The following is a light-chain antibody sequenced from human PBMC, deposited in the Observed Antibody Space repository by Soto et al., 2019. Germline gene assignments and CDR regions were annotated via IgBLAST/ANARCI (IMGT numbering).Light chain of an antibody. J-gene: IGKJ5*01. CDR1: QTVLSTSNNRNY. CDR3: QQYYGAPII. V-gene: IGKV4-1*01. CDR2: CAS. Sequence: DIVMTQSPDSLAVSLGERATINCKSSQTVLSTSNNRNYVGWFQQKPGQPPKKLISCASTRDSGVPERSSGRWSGTYCTLTLRRLQAEVVSLTYCQQYYGAPIILGQGTRLQIK.